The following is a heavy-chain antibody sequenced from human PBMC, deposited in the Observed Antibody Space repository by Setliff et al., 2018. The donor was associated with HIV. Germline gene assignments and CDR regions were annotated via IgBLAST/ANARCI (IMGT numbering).Heavy chain of an antibody. J-gene: IGHJ3*02. Sequence: RASVKVSCKASGYTFTSYAIHWVRQAPGQRLEWMGWISAYKGNTNYAQKLQGRVTMTTDTSTNTDYMELKSLRSDDTAVYFCARGQLDRHLRSDVPFDIWGQGTMVTVSS. V-gene: IGHV1-18*01. CDR2: ISAYKGNT. CDR3: ARGQLDRHLRSDVPFDI. CDR1: GYTFTSYA. D-gene: IGHD1-1*01.